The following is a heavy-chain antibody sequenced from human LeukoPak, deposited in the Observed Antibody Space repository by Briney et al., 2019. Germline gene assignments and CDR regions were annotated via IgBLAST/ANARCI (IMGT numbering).Heavy chain of an antibody. V-gene: IGHV3-21*01. J-gene: IGHJ5*02. CDR1: GFTFSSYS. Sequence: GGXLRLSCAASGFTFSSYSMNWVRQAPGKGVEGVSSISSSRSYIYYADSVKGRFTISRDNAKNSLYMQMNSLRADDTAVYYCARDEEYCSSTSCENWFDPWGQGTLVTVSS. CDR3: ARDEEYCSSTSCENWFDP. D-gene: IGHD2-2*01. CDR2: ISSSRSYI.